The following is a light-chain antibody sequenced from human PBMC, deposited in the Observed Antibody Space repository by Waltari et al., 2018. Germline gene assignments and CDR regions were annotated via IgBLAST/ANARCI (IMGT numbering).Light chain of an antibody. CDR3: NSRDTSGKHVL. J-gene: IGLJ2*01. V-gene: IGLV3-19*01. CDR2: GKN. CDR1: SVATFA. Sequence: SALTPDPVVSVALGQTFPSTCTGRSVATFASNWYQQRPGQAPVLVFYGKNSRPSGIPDRFSGSNSGNSASLTITGTQAEDEAAYYCNSRDTSGKHVLFGGGTKLTVL.